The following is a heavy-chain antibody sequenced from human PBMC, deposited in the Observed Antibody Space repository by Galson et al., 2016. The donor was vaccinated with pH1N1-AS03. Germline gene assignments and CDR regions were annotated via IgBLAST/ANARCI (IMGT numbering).Heavy chain of an antibody. CDR2: VYRSGST. J-gene: IGHJ3*02. Sequence: SETLSLTCAVSGGSVSDNNWWSWVRQPPGKGLEWVGEVYRSGSTNYNPSLKSRVTISLDKSKNQLSLRLTSVTAADTAVYSGARVYWSVPTPGTYGAFDIWGQGTTVTVSS. V-gene: IGHV4-4*02. CDR3: ARVYWSVPTPGTYGAFDI. D-gene: IGHD3-3*01. CDR1: GGSVSDNNW.